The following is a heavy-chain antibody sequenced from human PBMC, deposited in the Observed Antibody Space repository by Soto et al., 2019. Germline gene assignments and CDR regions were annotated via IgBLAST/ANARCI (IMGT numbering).Heavy chain of an antibody. D-gene: IGHD5-12*01. V-gene: IGHV1-18*04. CDR3: ARENYGVLRPGSGYEPVYYYYGMDV. CDR1: GYTFTSYG. CDR2: IIPYYGTA. J-gene: IGHJ6*02. Sequence: GASVKVSCKASGYTFTSYGLNWVRQAPGQRLEWMGWIIPYYGTANYVQSLQGRVTMTTDESTSTVYMELRSLRSEDTAVYYCARENYGVLRPGSGYEPVYYYYGMDVWGQGTTVTVSS.